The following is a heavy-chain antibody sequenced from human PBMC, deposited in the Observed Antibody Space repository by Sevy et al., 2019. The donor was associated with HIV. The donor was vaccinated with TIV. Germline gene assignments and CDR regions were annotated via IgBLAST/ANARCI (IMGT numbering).Heavy chain of an antibody. CDR3: ARAPRGIQLWALDY. CDR2: ISYDGSNK. Sequence: GSLRLSCAASGFTFSSYAMHWVRQAPGKGLEWVAVISYDGSNKYYADSVKGRFTISRDNSKNTLYLQMNSLRAEDTAVYYCARAPRGIQLWALDYWGQGTLVTVSS. J-gene: IGHJ4*02. D-gene: IGHD5-18*01. V-gene: IGHV3-30-3*01. CDR1: GFTFSSYA.